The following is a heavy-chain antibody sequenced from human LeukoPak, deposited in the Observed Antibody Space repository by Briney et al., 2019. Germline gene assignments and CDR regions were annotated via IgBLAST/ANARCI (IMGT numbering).Heavy chain of an antibody. D-gene: IGHD3-22*01. CDR3: AKGSSGYSSFDY. V-gene: IGHV1-18*01. CDR2: ISAYNGNT. J-gene: IGHJ4*02. Sequence: ASVKVSCKASGYTFTSYGISWVRQAPGQGLEWMGWISAYNGNTNYAQKFQGRVTITADESTSTAYMELSSLRSEDTAVYYCAKGSSGYSSFDYWGQGTLVTVSS. CDR1: GYTFTSYG.